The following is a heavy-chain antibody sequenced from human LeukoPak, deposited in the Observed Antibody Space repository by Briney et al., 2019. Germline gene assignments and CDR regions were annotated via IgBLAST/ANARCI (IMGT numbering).Heavy chain of an antibody. Sequence: GGSLRLSCAASGFTFSSYSMNWVRQAPGKGLERVSYISSSSSTIYYADSVKGRFTISRDNAKNSLYLQMNSLRAEDTAVYYCARGPIAAAGRYYYYYMDVWGKGTTVTVSS. D-gene: IGHD6-13*01. CDR2: ISSSSSTI. V-gene: IGHV3-48*04. J-gene: IGHJ6*03. CDR1: GFTFSSYS. CDR3: ARGPIAAAGRYYYYYMDV.